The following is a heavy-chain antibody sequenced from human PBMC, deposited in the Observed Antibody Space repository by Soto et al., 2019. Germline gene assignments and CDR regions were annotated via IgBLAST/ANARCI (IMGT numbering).Heavy chain of an antibody. J-gene: IGHJ6*02. V-gene: IGHV4-59*12. D-gene: IGHD3-10*01. CDR1: GGSLSSYD. CDR3: ASSSFIRSGDLFHGLDV. Sequence: SETLSLTCTVSGGSLSSYDSILLRPPPGKGLEWIGYIYYSGTTNYSQPLKSRAIISVDTSKKRLTLKLTPVIAENTALYFCASSSFIRSGDLFHGLDVWGQGTTVTVSS. CDR2: IYYSGTT.